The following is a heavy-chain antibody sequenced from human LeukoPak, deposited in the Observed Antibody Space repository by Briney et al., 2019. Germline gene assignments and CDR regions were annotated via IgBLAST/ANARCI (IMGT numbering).Heavy chain of an antibody. CDR3: AGSHYGSGLIDAFDI. J-gene: IGHJ3*02. Sequence: GGSLRLSCAASGFTVSSNYMSWVRQAPGKGLEWVSVIYSGGSTYYADSVKGRFTISRDNSKNTLYLQMNSLRAEDTAVYYCAGSHYGSGLIDAFDIWGQGTMVTVSS. D-gene: IGHD3-10*01. CDR2: IYSGGST. V-gene: IGHV3-53*01. CDR1: GFTVSSNY.